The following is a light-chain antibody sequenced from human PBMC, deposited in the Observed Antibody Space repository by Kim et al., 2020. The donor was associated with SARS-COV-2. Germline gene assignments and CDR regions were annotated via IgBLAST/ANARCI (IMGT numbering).Light chain of an antibody. CDR2: DAS. CDR1: QSISSW. Sequence: SPSVGDRVTITCRASQSISSWLTWYQQKPGKAPKVVIYDASDLESGVPPRFSGSGAGTEFTLTISSLQPADLATYYCLQYNSFPYPFGQGTKLAI. V-gene: IGKV1-5*01. CDR3: LQYNSFPYP. J-gene: IGKJ2*01.